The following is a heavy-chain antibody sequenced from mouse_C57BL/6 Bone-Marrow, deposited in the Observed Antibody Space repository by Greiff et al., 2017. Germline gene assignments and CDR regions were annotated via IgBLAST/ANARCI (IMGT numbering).Heavy chain of an antibody. D-gene: IGHD3-2*02. CDR2: ISGGGGNT. V-gene: IGHV5-9*01. J-gene: IGHJ3*01. CDR1: GFTFSSYT. CDR3: ARNQATRGFAY. Sequence: EVKLQESGGGLVKPGGSLKLSCAASGFTFSSYTMSWVRQTPEKRLEWVATISGGGGNTYYPDSVKGRFTISRDNAKNTLYLQMSSLRSEDTALYYCARNQATRGFAYWGQGTLVTVSA.